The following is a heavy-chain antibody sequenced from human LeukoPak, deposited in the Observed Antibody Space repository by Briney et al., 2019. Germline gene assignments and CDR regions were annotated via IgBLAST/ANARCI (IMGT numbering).Heavy chain of an antibody. CDR1: GYTLTELS. V-gene: IGHV1-24*01. Sequence: ASVKVSCKVSGYTLTELSMHWVRQAPGKGLEWMGGFDPEDSETIYAQKFQGRVTMTEDTSTDTAYMELSSLRSEDTAVYYCATDRSLDYYDSSGSPSVYWGQGTLVTVSS. D-gene: IGHD3-22*01. CDR2: FDPEDSET. CDR3: ATDRSLDYYDSSGSPSVY. J-gene: IGHJ4*02.